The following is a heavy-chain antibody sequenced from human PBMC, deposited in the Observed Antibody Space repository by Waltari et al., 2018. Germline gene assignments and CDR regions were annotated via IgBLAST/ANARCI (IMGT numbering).Heavy chain of an antibody. J-gene: IGHJ4*02. D-gene: IGHD2-15*01. CDR3: ARDRGRGLYLDV. CDR1: GDSVSSANW. CDR2: VLSTGKT. V-gene: IGHV4-4*02. Sequence: QLQESGPGLVKPSGPLALSCAVPGDSVSSANWWSWVRQSPQRGLEWIGQVLSTGKTNYSPSFASRVTMSLDASNNQFSLKVTSATAADTAVYYCARDRGRGLYLDVWGPGTLVTVSP.